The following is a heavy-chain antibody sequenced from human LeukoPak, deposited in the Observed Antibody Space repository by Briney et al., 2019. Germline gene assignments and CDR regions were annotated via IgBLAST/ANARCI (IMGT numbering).Heavy chain of an antibody. D-gene: IGHD6-13*01. V-gene: IGHV1-2*02. Sequence: ASVKVSCKASGYTFTGYYMHWVRQAPGQGLEWMGWINPNSGGTNYAQKFQGRVTMTRDTSISTAYMELSRLRSDDTAVYYCARVIPGYSSSWPQSGWFDPWGQGTLVTVSS. CDR3: ARVIPGYSSSWPQSGWFDP. CDR1: GYTFTGYY. J-gene: IGHJ5*02. CDR2: INPNSGGT.